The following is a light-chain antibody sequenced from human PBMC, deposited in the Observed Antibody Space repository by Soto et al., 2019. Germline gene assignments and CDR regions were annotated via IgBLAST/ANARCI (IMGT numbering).Light chain of an antibody. J-gene: IGKJ2*01. Sequence: DIQMTQSPSSLSASVGDSVTITCRASQSISSYLNWYQQKPGKVPKLLIYAASSLQSGVPSRFSGSGSGTDFTLTISSLQPEDFATYYCQQSYSTPRTFGQGTKLEIK. V-gene: IGKV1-39*01. CDR1: QSISSY. CDR2: AAS. CDR3: QQSYSTPRT.